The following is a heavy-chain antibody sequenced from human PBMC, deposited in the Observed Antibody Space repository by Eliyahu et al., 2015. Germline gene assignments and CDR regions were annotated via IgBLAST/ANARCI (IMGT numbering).Heavy chain of an antibody. D-gene: IGHD5-18*01. CDR1: GXSFSGYY. CDR3: ARGGAMVTAPIDY. J-gene: IGHJ4*02. CDR2: INHSGST. Sequence: QVQLQQWGAGLLKPSXTLSLXCXVXGXSFSGYYWSWIRQPPGKGLEWIGEINHSGSTNYNPSLKSRVTISVDTSKNQFSLKLSSVTAADTAVYYCARGGAMVTAPIDYWGQGTLVTVSS. V-gene: IGHV4-34*01.